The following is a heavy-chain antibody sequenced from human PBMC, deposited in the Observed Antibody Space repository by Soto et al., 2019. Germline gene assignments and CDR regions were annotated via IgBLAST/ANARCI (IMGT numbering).Heavy chain of an antibody. CDR1: VFTFVDYA. CDR2: IRSKAYGGTT. CDR3: TRPYYYDSTGYQRY. V-gene: IGHV3-49*03. J-gene: IGHJ4*02. D-gene: IGHD3-22*01. Sequence: PGWSLRLSCTSSVFTFVDYAMSWFRQAPGKGLEWVGFIRSKAYGGTTGYAASVKDRFTISRDDSKSIAYLQMNSLKTEDTAVYYCTRPYYYDSTGYQRYWGQGTLVTVSS.